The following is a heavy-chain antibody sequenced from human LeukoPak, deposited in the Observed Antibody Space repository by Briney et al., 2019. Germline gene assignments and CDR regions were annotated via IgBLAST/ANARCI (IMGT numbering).Heavy chain of an antibody. CDR1: GGTFSSYS. J-gene: IGHJ4*02. V-gene: IGHV1-69*05. D-gene: IGHD3-22*01. CDR3: ARGGSAWLLLGYFDY. Sequence: SVKVSCKASGGTFSSYSISWVRQAPGQGLEWMGGIIPIFGTANYAQKFQGRVTITTDESTSTAYMELSSLRSEDTAVYYCARGGSAWLLLGYFDYWGQGTLVTVSS. CDR2: IIPIFGTA.